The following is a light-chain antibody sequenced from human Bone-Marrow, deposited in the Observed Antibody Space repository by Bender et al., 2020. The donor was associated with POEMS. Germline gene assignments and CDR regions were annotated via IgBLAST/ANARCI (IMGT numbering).Light chain of an antibody. Sequence: YALTQPPSVSVSAGQTARITCSGDVLSTQYAYWYQQKSGQAPVLVIYDETKRPSGIPERFSGSSSGTMATLTISGSQVEDEADYYCFSTDTIGNHRTFGGGTKLTVL. CDR1: VLSTQY. CDR3: FSTDTIGNHRT. CDR2: DET. V-gene: IGLV3-10*01. J-gene: IGLJ2*01.